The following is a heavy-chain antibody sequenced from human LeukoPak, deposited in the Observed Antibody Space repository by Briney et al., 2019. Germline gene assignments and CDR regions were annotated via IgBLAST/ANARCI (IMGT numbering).Heavy chain of an antibody. CDR1: GGVFTTYA. Sequence: SVKVSCKASGGVFTTYAISWVRQAPGQGLEWMGSIIPFLGTTNYAQKFQGRVTITADEPTRTAYMELTYVRSDDTAMYYCTIIPNVILFTHYFEYWGQGTLVTVSS. CDR2: IIPFLGTT. V-gene: IGHV1-69*11. J-gene: IGHJ4*02. D-gene: IGHD2-21*01. CDR3: TIIPNVILFTHYFEY.